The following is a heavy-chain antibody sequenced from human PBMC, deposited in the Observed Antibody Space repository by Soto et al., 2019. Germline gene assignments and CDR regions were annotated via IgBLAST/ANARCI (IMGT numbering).Heavy chain of an antibody. J-gene: IGHJ3*02. CDR3: AKGTGYCSSTTCYDLDI. CDR1: GFTFSSYA. V-gene: IGHV3-23*01. D-gene: IGHD2-2*01. CDR2: ISATGGTT. Sequence: EVQLLESGGGLVQPGGSLRLSCTASGFTFSSYAMSWVRQAPGKGLEWVSSISATGGTTYDADSVKGRFTISRDNSTNTLFLQMNILRVEDTALYYCAKGTGYCSSTTCYDLDIWGQGTMVTVSS.